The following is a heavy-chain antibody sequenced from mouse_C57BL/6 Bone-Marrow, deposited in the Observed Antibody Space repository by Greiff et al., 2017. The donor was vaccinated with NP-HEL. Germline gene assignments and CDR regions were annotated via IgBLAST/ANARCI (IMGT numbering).Heavy chain of an antibody. Sequence: EVNVVESGGGLVKPGGSLKLSCAASGFTFSDYGMHWVRQAPEKGLEWVAYISSGSSTIYYADTVKGRFTISRDNAKNTLFLQMTSLRSEDTAMYYCARRWLLREAWFAYWGQGTLVTVSA. D-gene: IGHD2-3*01. CDR1: GFTFSDYG. CDR3: ARRWLLREAWFAY. CDR2: ISSGSSTI. J-gene: IGHJ3*01. V-gene: IGHV5-17*01.